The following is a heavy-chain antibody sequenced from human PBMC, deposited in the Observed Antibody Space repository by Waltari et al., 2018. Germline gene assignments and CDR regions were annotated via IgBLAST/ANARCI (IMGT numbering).Heavy chain of an antibody. V-gene: IGHV3-74*01. CDR3: ARKAGSGYPYGPFYYDN. CDR1: GSRFGDYW. J-gene: IGHJ4*02. CDR2: INVDGGYI. D-gene: IGHD5-12*01. Sequence: EVHLAESGGGVVQPGGSLRLSCTGSGSRFGDYWLHSVRQAPGKGLEWVSRINVDGGYISYGDSVKGRFTISRDNAKNTVFLQLNSLRADDSAVYFCARKAGSGYPYGPFYYDNWGQGTLVTVSS.